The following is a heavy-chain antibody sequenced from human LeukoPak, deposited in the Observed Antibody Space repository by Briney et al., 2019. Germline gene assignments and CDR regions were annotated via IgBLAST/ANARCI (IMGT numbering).Heavy chain of an antibody. CDR1: GGSRSDRS. Sequence: SETLSLTCTVSGGSRSDRSWSWIRHPPRKGLEWIGYMHYSGSTDYNPAPKRRVTILINTSKKQFSLNLRSVTDADTAVYYCARGSSWNAGVFEVWGQGTMVTVSS. J-gene: IGHJ3*01. V-gene: IGHV4-59*11. CDR2: MHYSGST. D-gene: IGHD1-1*01. CDR3: ARGSSWNAGVFEV.